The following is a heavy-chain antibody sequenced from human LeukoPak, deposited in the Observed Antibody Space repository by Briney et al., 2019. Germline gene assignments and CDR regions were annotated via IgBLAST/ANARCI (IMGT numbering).Heavy chain of an antibody. J-gene: IGHJ4*02. V-gene: IGHV3-23*01. CDR2: ISGSGGST. D-gene: IGHD3-3*01. CDR3: AKDKMGTIFGVVTHFDY. CDR1: GFTFSSYA. Sequence: GGSLRLSCAASGFTFSSYAMSWIRQAPGKGLEWVSAISGSGGSTYYADSVKGRFTISRDNSKNTLYLQMNSLRAEDTAVYYCAKDKMGTIFGVVTHFDYWGQGTLVTVSS.